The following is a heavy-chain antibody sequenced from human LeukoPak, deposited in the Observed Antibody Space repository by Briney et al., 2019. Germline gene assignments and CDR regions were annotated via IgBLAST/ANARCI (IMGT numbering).Heavy chain of an antibody. V-gene: IGHV3-53*01. D-gene: IGHD3-22*01. CDR3: ARENYYDGSGSPSASAPVDH. CDR2: LYSDDTT. Sequence: GGSLRLSCAASGFIVNSNYMNWVRQAPGKGLEWVSVLYSDDTTYYADSVKGRFTISRDNSKNTLYLQMNNLRAEDTAVYYCARENYYDGSGSPSASAPVDHWGQGTLVTVSS. J-gene: IGHJ4*02. CDR1: GFIVNSNY.